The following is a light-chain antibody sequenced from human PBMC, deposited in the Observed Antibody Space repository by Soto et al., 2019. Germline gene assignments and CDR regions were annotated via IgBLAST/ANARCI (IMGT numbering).Light chain of an antibody. J-gene: IGLJ2*01. V-gene: IGLV2-14*03. Sequence: QPVLTQPASVSGSPGQSITISCTGTSSDIGAYNFVSWYQQHPGKAPKLMLYDVNIRPSGVSNRFSGSKSGKTASLTISGLQAEDEADYYCTSWTTSTTMIFGGGTKLTVL. CDR1: SSDIGAYNF. CDR3: TSWTTSTTMI. CDR2: DVN.